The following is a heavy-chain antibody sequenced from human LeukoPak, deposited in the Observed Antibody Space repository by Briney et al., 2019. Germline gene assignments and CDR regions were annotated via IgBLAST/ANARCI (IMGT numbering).Heavy chain of an antibody. J-gene: IGHJ4*02. CDR3: ARGPAGSYFHVPDY. V-gene: IGHV4-59*12. CDR1: GGSISSYY. CDR2: IYYSGST. D-gene: IGHD3-10*01. Sequence: SETLSLTCTVSGGSISSYYWNWIRQPPGKGLEWIGYIYYSGSTYYNPSLKSRVSMSLDTSKNQFSLKLRSVTAADTAVYYCARGPAGSYFHVPDYWGQGTLVTVSS.